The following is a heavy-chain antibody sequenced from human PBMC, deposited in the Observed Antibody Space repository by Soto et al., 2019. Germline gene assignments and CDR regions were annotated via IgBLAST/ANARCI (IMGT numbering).Heavy chain of an antibody. J-gene: IGHJ4*02. V-gene: IGHV3-23*01. CDR3: AKDKSSSWSLNYYHDY. D-gene: IGHD6-13*01. Sequence: GGSLRLSCAVSGFTFSNYAMSWVRQAPGKGLEWVSVISSSGGSTYYADSVKGRFTISRDNSENTLYLQMNSLRAEDTAVYYCAKDKSSSWSLNYYHDYWGQGTLVTVSS. CDR2: ISSSGGST. CDR1: GFTFSNYA.